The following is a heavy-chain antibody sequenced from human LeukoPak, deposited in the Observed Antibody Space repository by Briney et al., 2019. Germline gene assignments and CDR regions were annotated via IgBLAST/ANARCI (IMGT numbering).Heavy chain of an antibody. Sequence: SETLSLTCAVYGGSFGGYYWSWIRQPPGKGLEWIGEINHSGSTNYNPSLKSRVTISVDTSKNQFSLKLSSVTAADTAVYYCARVGRIGSGYYYYYYMDVWGKGTTVTVSS. CDR3: ARVGRIGSGYYYYYYMDV. D-gene: IGHD1-26*01. CDR2: INHSGST. V-gene: IGHV4-34*01. CDR1: GGSFGGYY. J-gene: IGHJ6*03.